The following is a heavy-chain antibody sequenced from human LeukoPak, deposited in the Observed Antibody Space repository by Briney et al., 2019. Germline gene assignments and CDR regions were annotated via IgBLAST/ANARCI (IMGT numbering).Heavy chain of an antibody. Sequence: PGGSLRLSCAASGFTFSTYAVTWVRQAPGKGLEWGSSMSSGGTYIYYADSVRGRFTISRDNAKDSLFLLMNSLRVEDTAVYYCARGRPTGSSRRFIVQWGQGTLVSVSS. J-gene: IGHJ4*02. D-gene: IGHD1-26*01. CDR3: ARGRPTGSSRRFIVQ. CDR1: GFTFSTYA. CDR2: MSSGGTYI. V-gene: IGHV3-21*06.